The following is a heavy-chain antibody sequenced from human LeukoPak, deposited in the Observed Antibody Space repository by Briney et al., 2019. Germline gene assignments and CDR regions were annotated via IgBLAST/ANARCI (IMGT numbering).Heavy chain of an antibody. CDR1: GLTFSSYW. D-gene: IGHD3-22*01. CDR3: ARGEYYYDGGY. Sequence: GGSLRLSCEASGLTFSSYWMSWVRQAPGKGLEWVANIKEDGSEKYYVDSVKGRFTISRDNAKSSLYLQMNSLRAEDTAVYFCARGEYYYDGGYWGQGTLVTVSS. J-gene: IGHJ4*02. V-gene: IGHV3-7*03. CDR2: IKEDGSEK.